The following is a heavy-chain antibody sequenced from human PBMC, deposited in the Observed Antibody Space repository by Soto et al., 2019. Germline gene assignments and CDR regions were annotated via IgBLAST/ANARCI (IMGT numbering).Heavy chain of an antibody. D-gene: IGHD6-19*01. CDR2: IYWDGDK. V-gene: IGHV2-5*02. Sequence: QITLNESGPTLVKPTQTLTLTCTFSGFSLSARGMGVGWIRQPPGKALEWLALIYWDGDKWYSPSLRSSLTTTEDTSKDQVVLAMTNMDPVDTAAYYCAHRSSGWQYYFDYWGQGTLVTVSS. J-gene: IGHJ4*02. CDR3: AHRSSGWQYYFDY. CDR1: GFSLSARGMG.